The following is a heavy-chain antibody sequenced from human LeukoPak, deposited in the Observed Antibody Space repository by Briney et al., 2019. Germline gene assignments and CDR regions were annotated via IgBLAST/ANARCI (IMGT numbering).Heavy chain of an antibody. CDR2: VYYSGST. D-gene: IGHD3-16*01. J-gene: IGHJ3*02. CDR1: GGAIRAYL. V-gene: IGHV4-59*01. Sequence: SETLSLTCTLSGGAIRAYLWSSIRQPPGKGLEWIGYVYYSGSTNYNPSLKSRVTISVDTSKKQFSLKLSSATAADTAVYYCARVLDLSKRGLDAFDIWGQGTMVTVSS. CDR3: ARVLDLSKRGLDAFDI.